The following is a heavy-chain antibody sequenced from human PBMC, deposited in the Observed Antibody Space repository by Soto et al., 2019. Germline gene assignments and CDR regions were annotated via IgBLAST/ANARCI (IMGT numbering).Heavy chain of an antibody. J-gene: IGHJ6*02. D-gene: IGHD4-17*01. CDR3: ARDLPVTRPSYPSSYYYYGMDV. CDR2: ISAYNGNT. Sequence: QVQLVQSGAEVKKPGASVKVSCKASGYTFTSYGISWVRQAPGQGLEWMGWISAYNGNTNYAQKLQGRVTMTTDTSTSTAYMELRSLRSDDTAVYYCARDLPVTRPSYPSSYYYYGMDVWGQGTTVTVSS. CDR1: GYTFTSYG. V-gene: IGHV1-18*01.